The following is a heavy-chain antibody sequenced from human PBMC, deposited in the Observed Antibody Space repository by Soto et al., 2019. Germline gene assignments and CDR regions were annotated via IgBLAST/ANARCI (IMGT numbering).Heavy chain of an antibody. Sequence: SETLSLTCAVYGGSFSGYYWSWIRQPPGKGLEWIGEINHSGSTNYNPSLKSRVTISVDTSKNQFSLKLSSVTAADTAVYYCARMGANTYDFWSGYYYYYYMDVWGKGTTVTVSS. V-gene: IGHV4-34*01. CDR1: GGSFSGYY. D-gene: IGHD3-3*01. CDR3: ARMGANTYDFWSGYYYYYYMDV. J-gene: IGHJ6*03. CDR2: INHSGST.